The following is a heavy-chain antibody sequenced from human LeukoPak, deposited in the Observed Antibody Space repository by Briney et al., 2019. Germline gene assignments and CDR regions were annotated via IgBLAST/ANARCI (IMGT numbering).Heavy chain of an antibody. CDR2: ISSNGGST. V-gene: IGHV3-64D*06. CDR3: VKDREGFDP. J-gene: IGHJ5*02. CDR1: GGTLSSYG. Sequence: GTLRLSGSACGGTLSSYGRHWVRQAPGKGLEYVSAISSNGGSTYYADSVKGRFTISRDNSKNTLYLQMSSLRAEDTAVYYCVKDREGFDPWGQGTLVTVSS.